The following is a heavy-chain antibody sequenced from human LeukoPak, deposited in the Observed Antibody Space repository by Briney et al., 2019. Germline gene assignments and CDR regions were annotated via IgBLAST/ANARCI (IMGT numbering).Heavy chain of an antibody. V-gene: IGHV3-7*03. CDR2: IKQDGGVK. Sequence: GGSLRLSCAASGFTSSSYWMNWVRRAPGKGLEWVANIKQDGGVKNYVDSVKGRFTISRDNAKNSLYLQMNSLRDEDTAIYYCARDVRGFGEFDYWGQGTLVTVSS. CDR3: ARDVRGFGEFDY. J-gene: IGHJ4*02. CDR1: GFTSSSYW. D-gene: IGHD3-10*01.